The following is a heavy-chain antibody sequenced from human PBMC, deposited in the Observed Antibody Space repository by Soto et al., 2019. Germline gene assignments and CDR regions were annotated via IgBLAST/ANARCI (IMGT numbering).Heavy chain of an antibody. J-gene: IGHJ5*01. V-gene: IGHV5-10-1*01. CDR3: ASGYCSSTSCQNWNWFDP. CDR1: GYSFTSYW. Sequence: GASLKISSKGSGYSFTSYWISWVRQMPGKGLEWMGRIDPSDSYTNYSPSFQGHVTISADKSISTAYLQWSSLKASDTAMYYCASGYCSSTSCQNWNWFDPWGQGTLVTVSS. CDR2: IDPSDSYT. D-gene: IGHD2-2*01.